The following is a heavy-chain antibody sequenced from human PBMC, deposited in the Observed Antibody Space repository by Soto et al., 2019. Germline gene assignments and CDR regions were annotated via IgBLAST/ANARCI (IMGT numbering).Heavy chain of an antibody. J-gene: IGHJ5*02. CDR2: ISAYNGNT. V-gene: IGHV1-18*01. CDR1: GYTFTSYG. Sequence: GASVKVSCKASGYTFTSYGISWVRQAPGQGLEWMGWISAYNGNTNYAQKLQGRVTMTTDTSTSTAYMELRSLRSDDTAVYYCARDDQLPPVFGVVPAAAFQLDPWGQGTLVTVSS. D-gene: IGHD2-2*01. CDR3: ARDDQLPPVFGVVPAAAFQLDP.